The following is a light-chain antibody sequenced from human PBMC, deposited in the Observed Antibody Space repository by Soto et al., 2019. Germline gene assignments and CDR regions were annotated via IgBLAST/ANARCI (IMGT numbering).Light chain of an antibody. CDR2: KAS. V-gene: IGKV1-5*03. CDR1: QSISNW. CDR3: HQYKSYPWT. Sequence: DIKTTQSPSTLSASVGDRVTITCRASQSISNWLAWYQQKPGKAPKLLIYKASSLESGVPSRFSGSGSGTDFTLTISSLQPDDFATYYCHQYKSYPWTFGQGTKVEIK. J-gene: IGKJ1*01.